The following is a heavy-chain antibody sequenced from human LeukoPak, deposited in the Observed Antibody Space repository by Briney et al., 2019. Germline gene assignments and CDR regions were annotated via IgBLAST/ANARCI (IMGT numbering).Heavy chain of an antibody. J-gene: IGHJ4*02. CDR3: AKHVRTSVWFFDS. CDR1: GFTFSNYA. CDR2: ISWSSLTT. Sequence: GGSLRLSCAASGFTFSNYALSWVRQAPGRGLEWVSLISWSSLTTEYADSVKGRFTVSRDNSKNTLSLQMNSLNADGTAVYYCAKHVRTSVWFFDSWGQGTLVTVSS. V-gene: IGHV3-23*01. D-gene: IGHD6-19*01.